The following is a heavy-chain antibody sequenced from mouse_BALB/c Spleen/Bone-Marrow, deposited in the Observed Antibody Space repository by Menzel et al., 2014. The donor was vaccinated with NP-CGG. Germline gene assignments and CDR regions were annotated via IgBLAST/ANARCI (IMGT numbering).Heavy chain of an antibody. V-gene: IGHV7-3*02. CDR3: ARCPTATLYAMGY. CDR1: GFTFTDYY. D-gene: IGHD1-2*01. CDR2: ISTKANGYTT. Sequence: EVKLVESGGGLVQPGASLRLSCATSGFTFTDYYMNWVRQPPGKALEWLGFISTKANGYTTEYSASVKGRFTISRDNSQTILYLQMNTLRSEDSSSYYFARCPTATLYAMGYRGQGTSVSVSS. J-gene: IGHJ4*01.